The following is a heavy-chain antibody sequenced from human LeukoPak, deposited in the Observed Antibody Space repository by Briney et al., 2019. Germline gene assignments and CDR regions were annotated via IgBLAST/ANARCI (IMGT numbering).Heavy chain of an antibody. Sequence: GGSLRLSCAAYGFTFSSYAMSWVRQAPGKGLEWVSGISGSGDSTSYAHSVKGRFTISRDNYKNTLYLQMNSLRAEDTAVYYCAKRWGDDTYYFDFWGQGNLVTVSS. V-gene: IGHV3-23*01. D-gene: IGHD3-10*01. CDR2: ISGSGDST. CDR3: AKRWGDDTYYFDF. J-gene: IGHJ4*02. CDR1: GFTFSSYA.